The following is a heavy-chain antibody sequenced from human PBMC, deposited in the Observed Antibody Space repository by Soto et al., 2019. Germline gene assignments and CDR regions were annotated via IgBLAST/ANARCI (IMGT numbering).Heavy chain of an antibody. D-gene: IGHD3-22*01. J-gene: IGHJ3*02. CDR3: ARGISYYYFPDAFDI. CDR1: GDSISSGGYY. CDR2: IYYSGST. V-gene: IGHV4-31*03. Sequence: SETLSLTCTVSGDSISSGGYYWSWIRQHPGKGLEWIGYIYYSGSTYYNPSLKSRVTISVDTSKNQFSLKLSSVTAADTAVYYCARGISYYYFPDAFDIWGQGTMVTVSS.